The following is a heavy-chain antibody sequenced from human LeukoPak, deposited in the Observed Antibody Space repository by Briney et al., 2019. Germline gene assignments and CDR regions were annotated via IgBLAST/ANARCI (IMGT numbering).Heavy chain of an antibody. D-gene: IGHD2-21*01. CDR3: ARDLKYQLLLGWFDP. V-gene: IGHV1-2*06. CDR2: INPNNGAT. J-gene: IGHJ5*02. Sequence: ASVKVSCKASGYTFIGYYIHWVRQAPGQGLEWMGRINPNNGATNYAQKFQGRVTVTRDTSISIVYMELRRLRSDDTAVYYCARDLKYQLLLGWFDPWGQGSLVTVSS. CDR1: GYTFIGYY.